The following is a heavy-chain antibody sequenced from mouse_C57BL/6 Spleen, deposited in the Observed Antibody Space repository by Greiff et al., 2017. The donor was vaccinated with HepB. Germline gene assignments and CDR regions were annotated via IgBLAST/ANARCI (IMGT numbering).Heavy chain of an antibody. CDR2: INPGSGGT. D-gene: IGHD3-2*02. Sequence: QVQLQQSGAELVRPGTSVKVSCKASGYAFTNYLIEWVKQRPGQGLEWIGVINPGSGGTNYNEKFKGKATLTADKSSSTAYMQLSSLTSEDSAVYFRARSAQLRVLFDYWGKGTTLTVFS. CDR3: ARSAQLRVLFDY. CDR1: GYAFTNYL. J-gene: IGHJ2*01. V-gene: IGHV1-54*01.